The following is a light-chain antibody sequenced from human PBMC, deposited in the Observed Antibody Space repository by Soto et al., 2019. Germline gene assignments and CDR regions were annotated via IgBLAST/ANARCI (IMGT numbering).Light chain of an antibody. Sequence: EIVLTKYPATLSVSPGERATLSCRASQSVSSYLAWYQQKPGQAPRLLIYDASNRATGIPARFSGSGSGTDFTLTISSLEPEDFAVYYCQHWWTFGQGTKVDI. V-gene: IGKV3-11*01. CDR1: QSVSSY. CDR3: QHWWT. CDR2: DAS. J-gene: IGKJ1*01.